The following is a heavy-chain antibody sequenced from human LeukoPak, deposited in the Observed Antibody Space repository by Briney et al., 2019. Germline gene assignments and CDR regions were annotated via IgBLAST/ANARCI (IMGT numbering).Heavy chain of an antibody. Sequence: GGSLRLSCAASGFTFSNYAMQWVRQAPGQGLEWVAIISYDGSNKYYADSVKGRFTISRDNSKNTLYLQLNSLRPEDTAVYHCASGGHFDYWGQGTLVTVSS. V-gene: IGHV3-30*04. J-gene: IGHJ4*02. D-gene: IGHD3-10*01. CDR1: GFTFSNYA. CDR3: ASGGHFDY. CDR2: ISYDGSNK.